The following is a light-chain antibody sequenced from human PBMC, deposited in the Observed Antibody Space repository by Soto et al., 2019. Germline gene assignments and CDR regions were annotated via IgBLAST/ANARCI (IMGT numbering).Light chain of an antibody. CDR1: QNVLSD. CDR2: GAT. J-gene: IGKJ5*01. Sequence: EILLTQSPATLSVSPGETATLSCRASQNVLSDLAWYQQKPGQAPRLLVYGATTRATDAPAKFRGSGSGTEFSLTISSLQSEDFAVYYCQQYGSSPPSITFGQGTRLEIK. CDR3: QQYGSSPPSIT. V-gene: IGKV3-15*01.